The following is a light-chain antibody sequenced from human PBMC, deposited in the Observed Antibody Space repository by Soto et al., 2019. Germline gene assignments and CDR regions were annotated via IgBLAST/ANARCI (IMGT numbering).Light chain of an antibody. CDR1: QSVSNNY. Sequence: EIVLTQSPGTLSLSPGERATLSCRASQSVSNNYLAWYQQKPGQAPRLLIYGASNRATGIPDRFSGSGSGTDFTLTISSLQPEDFATYYCQQSYSTPLTFGQGTRLEIK. CDR2: GAS. V-gene: IGKV3-20*01. CDR3: QQSYSTPLT. J-gene: IGKJ5*01.